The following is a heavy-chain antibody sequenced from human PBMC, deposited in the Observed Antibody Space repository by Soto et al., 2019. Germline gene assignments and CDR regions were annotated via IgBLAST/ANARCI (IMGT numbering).Heavy chain of an antibody. J-gene: IGHJ6*02. CDR2: IYHSGST. V-gene: IGHV4-30-2*01. CDR1: GGSISSGGYS. CDR3: ARGYGDYSDYYGMDV. D-gene: IGHD4-17*01. Sequence: QLQLQESGSGLVKPSQTLSLTCAVSGGSISSGGYSWSWIRQPPGKGLEWIGYIYHSGSTYYNPSLKSRVTISVDRSKNQFSLKLSSVTAADTAVYYCARGYGDYSDYYGMDVWGQGTTVTVSS.